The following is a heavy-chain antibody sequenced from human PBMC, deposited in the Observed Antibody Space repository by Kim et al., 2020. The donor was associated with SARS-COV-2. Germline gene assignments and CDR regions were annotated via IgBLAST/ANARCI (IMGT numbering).Heavy chain of an antibody. CDR3: ARHVALYYYDSSGYSHDAFDI. J-gene: IGHJ3*02. CDR1: GGSISSYY. D-gene: IGHD3-22*01. Sequence: SETLSLTCTVSGGSISSYYWSWIRQPPGKGLEWIGYIYYSGSTNYNPSLKSRVTISVDTSKNQFSLKLSSVTAADTAVYYCARHVALYYYDSSGYSHDAFDIWGQGTMVTVSS. CDR2: IYYSGST. V-gene: IGHV4-59*08.